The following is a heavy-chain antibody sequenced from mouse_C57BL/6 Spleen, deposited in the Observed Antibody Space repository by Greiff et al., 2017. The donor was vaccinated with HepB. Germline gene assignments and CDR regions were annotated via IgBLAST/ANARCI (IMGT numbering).Heavy chain of an antibody. CDR3: ARGIYGNSYFDY. J-gene: IGHJ2*01. V-gene: IGHV1-26*01. D-gene: IGHD2-1*01. CDR1: GYTFTDYY. Sequence: VQLQQSGPELVKPGASVKISCKASGYTFTDYYMNWVKQSHGKSLEWIGDINPNNGGTSYNQKFKGKATLTVDKSSSTAYMELRSLTSEDSAVYYCARGIYGNSYFDYWGQGTTLTVSS. CDR2: INPNNGGT.